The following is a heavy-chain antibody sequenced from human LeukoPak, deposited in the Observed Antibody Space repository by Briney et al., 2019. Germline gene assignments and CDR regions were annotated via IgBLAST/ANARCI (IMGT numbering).Heavy chain of an antibody. CDR2: ISGSGGST. J-gene: IGHJ2*01. V-gene: IGHV3-23*01. Sequence: GGCLRLSCAASGFSFSSFTMSWVRQAPGKGLEWVSAISGSGGSTSDADSVKGRFTISRDNSKNTMFLQMSSLRVDDTAVYYCAKGSRGWYSWYFDLWGRGTLVTVSS. D-gene: IGHD6-19*01. CDR3: AKGSRGWYSWYFDL. CDR1: GFSFSSFT.